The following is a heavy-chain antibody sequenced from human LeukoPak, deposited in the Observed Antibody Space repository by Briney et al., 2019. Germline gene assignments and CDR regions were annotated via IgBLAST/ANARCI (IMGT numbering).Heavy chain of an antibody. CDR3: ARHVRYCSGGSCYRYFDL. D-gene: IGHD2-15*01. V-gene: IGHV4-39*01. Sequence: SETLSLTCTVSGGSISSSSYFWGWIRQPPGEGLEWIGSIFYSGSTYYNPSLKSRVTISVDTSKNQFSLKLSSVTAADTAVYYCARHVRYCSGGSCYRYFDLWGRGTLVTVSS. CDR2: IFYSGST. CDR1: GGSISSSSYF. J-gene: IGHJ2*01.